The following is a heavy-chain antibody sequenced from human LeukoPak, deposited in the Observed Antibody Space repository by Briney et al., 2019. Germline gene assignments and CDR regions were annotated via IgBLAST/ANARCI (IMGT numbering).Heavy chain of an antibody. J-gene: IGHJ4*02. V-gene: IGHV3-30-3*01. CDR3: AKDTGEVVELAATPFDY. CDR2: ISYDGSNK. D-gene: IGHD2-15*01. CDR1: GFTFSSYA. Sequence: PGGSLRLSCAASGFTFSSYAMHWVRQAPGKGLEWVAVISYDGSNKYYADSVKGRFTISRDNSKDTLYLQMNSLRAEDTALYYCAKDTGEVVELAATPFDYWGQGTLVTVSS.